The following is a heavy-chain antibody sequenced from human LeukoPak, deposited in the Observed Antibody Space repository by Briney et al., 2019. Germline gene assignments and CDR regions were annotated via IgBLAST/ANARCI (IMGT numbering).Heavy chain of an antibody. V-gene: IGHV3-53*04. Sequence: VSLTLSCPDSGCCVSNTYMSWLRQAPGRGGDGVSVIYIGGSTVSKYYADSVKGRFTISRNNYKTTLYLQMSSLSAEETAVYFCARSAARLRYYYAMDVWGQGTTVTVCS. CDR3: ARSAARLRYYYAMDV. J-gene: IGHJ6*02. CDR2: IYIGGSTVSK. D-gene: IGHD6-6*01. CDR1: GCCVSNTY.